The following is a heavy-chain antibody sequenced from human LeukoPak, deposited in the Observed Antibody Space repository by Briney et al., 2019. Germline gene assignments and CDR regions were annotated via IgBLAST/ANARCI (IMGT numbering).Heavy chain of an antibody. CDR1: GYTFTSYG. J-gene: IGHJ4*02. V-gene: IGHV1-3*01. CDR2: INAGNGDT. CDR3: ARPDRTVGSPFDY. D-gene: IGHD3-10*01. Sequence: ASVKVSCKASGYTFTSYGISWVRQAPGQGLEWMGWINAGNGDTKYSQKFQGRVTITRDTSASTAYMELTSLRFEDTAVYYCARPDRTVGSPFDYWGQGTLVTVSS.